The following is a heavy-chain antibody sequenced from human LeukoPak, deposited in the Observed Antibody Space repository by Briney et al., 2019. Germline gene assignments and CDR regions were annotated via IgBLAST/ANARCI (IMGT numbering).Heavy chain of an antibody. CDR2: ISSGSSYR. J-gene: IGHJ4*02. Sequence: PGGSLRLSCAASGFTFSSYSMNWVRQAPGKGLEWVSSISSGSSYRYYADSVKGRFTISRDNAKNSLYLQMNSLRAEDTAVYYWARGHDYGDYGLGYWGQGTLVTVSS. CDR1: GFTFSSYS. CDR3: ARGHDYGDYGLGY. V-gene: IGHV3-21*01. D-gene: IGHD4-17*01.